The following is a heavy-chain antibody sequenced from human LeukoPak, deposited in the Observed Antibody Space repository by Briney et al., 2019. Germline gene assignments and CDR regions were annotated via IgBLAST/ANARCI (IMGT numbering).Heavy chain of an antibody. V-gene: IGHV3-7*03. Sequence: GGSLRLSCAASGFTFSTRWMNWVRQAPGKGLEWVANMKEDGSEKYCVDCVKGRFTISRDNAKNSLYLQMNSLRAEDTAVYYCARGPDYGTRSDYFGYWGQGILVTVSS. CDR1: GFTFSTRW. CDR3: ARGPDYGTRSDYFGY. CDR2: MKEDGSEK. J-gene: IGHJ4*02. D-gene: IGHD3-10*01.